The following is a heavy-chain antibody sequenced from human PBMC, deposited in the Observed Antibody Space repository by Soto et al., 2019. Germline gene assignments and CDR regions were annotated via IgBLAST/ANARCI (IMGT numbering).Heavy chain of an antibody. J-gene: IGHJ6*02. Sequence: GGSLRLSCAASGFTFSSYAMHWVRQAPGKGLEWVAVISYDGSNKYYADSVKGRFTISRDNSKNTLYLQMNSLRAEDTAVYYCARGSYYGSGSRYGMDVWGQGTTVTVSS. D-gene: IGHD3-10*01. CDR1: GFTFSSYA. CDR3: ARGSYYGSGSRYGMDV. CDR2: ISYDGSNK. V-gene: IGHV3-30-3*01.